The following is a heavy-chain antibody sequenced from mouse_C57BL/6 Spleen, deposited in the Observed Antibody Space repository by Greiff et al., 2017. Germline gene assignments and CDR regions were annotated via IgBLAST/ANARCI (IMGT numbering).Heavy chain of an antibody. CDR2: IYPGSGST. V-gene: IGHV1-55*01. CDR3: ASAYYGSSYGYFDY. J-gene: IGHJ2*01. CDR1: GYTFTSYW. D-gene: IGHD1-1*01. Sequence: QVQLQQPGAELVKPGASVKMSCKASGYTFTSYWITWVKQRPGQGLEWIGDIYPGSGSTNYNEKFKSKATLTVDTSSSTAYMQLSSLTSEDSAVYYCASAYYGSSYGYFDYWGQGTTLTVSS.